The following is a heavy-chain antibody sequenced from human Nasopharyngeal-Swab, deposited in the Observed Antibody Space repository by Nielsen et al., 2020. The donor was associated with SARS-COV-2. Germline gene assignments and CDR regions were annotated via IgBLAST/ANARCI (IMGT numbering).Heavy chain of an antibody. D-gene: IGHD6-13*01. V-gene: IGHV4-28*01. CDR2: IYYSGST. CDR3: ARSGSSWYGGAFDI. J-gene: IGHJ3*02. Sequence: WIRQPPGKGLEWIGYIYYSGSTYYNPSLKSRVTISVDTSKNQFSLKLSSVTAADTAVYYCARSGSSWYGGAFDIWGQGTMVTVSS.